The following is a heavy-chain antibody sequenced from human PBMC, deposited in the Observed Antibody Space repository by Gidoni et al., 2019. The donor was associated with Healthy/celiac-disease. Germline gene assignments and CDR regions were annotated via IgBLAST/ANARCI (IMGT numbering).Heavy chain of an antibody. CDR1: GGSISSSSYY. D-gene: IGHD7-27*01. Sequence: QLQLQESGPGLVKPSETLSLTCTVSGGSISSSSYYWGWIRQPPGKGLEWIGSIYYSGSTYYNPSLKSRVTISVDTSKNQFSLKLSSVTAADTAVYYCAGLRNWGHFFYFDYWGQGTLVTVSS. V-gene: IGHV4-39*01. CDR3: AGLRNWGHFFYFDY. CDR2: IYYSGST. J-gene: IGHJ4*02.